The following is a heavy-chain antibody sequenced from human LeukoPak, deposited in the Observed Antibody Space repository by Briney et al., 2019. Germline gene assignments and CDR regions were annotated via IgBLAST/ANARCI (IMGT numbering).Heavy chain of an antibody. Sequence: GGSLRLSCVACGFTFSNFWMHWVRQVPGKGLLWVSRINGDGSSTTYADPVKGRFTISRDNAKNTLYLQMNSLRVEDTAVYYCARGSDIAAAVKIYGSEFWGQGTLVTVSS. CDR1: GFTFSNFW. CDR2: INGDGSST. V-gene: IGHV3-74*01. CDR3: ARGSDIAAAVKIYGSEF. D-gene: IGHD6-13*01. J-gene: IGHJ4*02.